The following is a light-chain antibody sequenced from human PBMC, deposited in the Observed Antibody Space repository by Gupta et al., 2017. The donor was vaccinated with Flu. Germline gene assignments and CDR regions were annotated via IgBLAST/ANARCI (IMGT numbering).Light chain of an antibody. CDR1: RSVSSY. V-gene: IGKV3-11*01. Sequence: CISSRSVSSYLAWYQQKPGQAPRLPIYDTSNRATGIPARFSGSVSGTDFTLTLSSLEPEDFAVYYCQQRSNWPYTFGQGTKLEIK. CDR2: DTS. J-gene: IGKJ2*01. CDR3: QQRSNWPYT.